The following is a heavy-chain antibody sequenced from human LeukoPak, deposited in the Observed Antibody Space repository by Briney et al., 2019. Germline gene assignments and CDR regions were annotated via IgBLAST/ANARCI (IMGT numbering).Heavy chain of an antibody. J-gene: IGHJ4*02. CDR3: ARQAAAKQSASDY. CDR1: GGSISSSSYY. D-gene: IGHD2-2*01. V-gene: IGHV4-39*01. Sequence: SETLSLTCTVSGGSISSSSYYWGWIRQPPGKGLEWIGSIYYSGSTYYNPSLKSRVTISVDTSKNQFSLKLSSVTAADTAVYYCARQAAAKQSASDYWGQGTLVTVSS. CDR2: IYYSGST.